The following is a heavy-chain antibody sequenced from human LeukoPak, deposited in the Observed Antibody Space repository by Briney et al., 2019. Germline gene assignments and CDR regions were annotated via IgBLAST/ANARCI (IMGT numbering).Heavy chain of an antibody. CDR1: GGSINNYY. J-gene: IGHJ6*02. CDR2: IYSSGST. CDR3: ARVRADCSGGSCYSGAHYYGMDV. D-gene: IGHD2-15*01. V-gene: IGHV4-59*12. Sequence: SETLSLTCTVSGGSINNYYWSWVRQPPGKGLEWIGYIYSSGSTNYNPSLKSRVTISVDKSKNQFSLKLSSVTAADTAVYYCARVRADCSGGSCYSGAHYYGMDVWGQGTTVTVSS.